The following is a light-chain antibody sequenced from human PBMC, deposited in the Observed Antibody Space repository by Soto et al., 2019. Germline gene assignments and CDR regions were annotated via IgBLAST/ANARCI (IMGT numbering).Light chain of an antibody. V-gene: IGLV2-14*01. CDR1: SGDIGSYNR. Sequence: QSVLTQPDSVSGSPGQSITISCTGTSGDIGSYNRVSWYQQHPGKAPKLIIYEVTDRPSGVSNRFSGSKSGNSASLTISGLQAEDEAEYSCRSYTIINPRACVFGTGTTLTVL. CDR3: RSYTIINPRACV. J-gene: IGLJ1*01. CDR2: EVT.